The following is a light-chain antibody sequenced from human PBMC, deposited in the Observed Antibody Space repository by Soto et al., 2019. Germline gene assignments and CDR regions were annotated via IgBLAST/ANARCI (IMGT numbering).Light chain of an antibody. J-gene: IGKJ1*01. CDR2: GAS. CDR3: QQYGNPWW. V-gene: IGKV3-20*01. Sequence: EIVLTQSPGTLSLSPGERADLSCRASQSVSSSYLAWYLQKPGQAPRLLIHGASNRATGIPDRFSGRGSGTDFTLTITKLEPEDFAGYYCQQYGNPWWLGQGNKGEIK. CDR1: QSVSSSY.